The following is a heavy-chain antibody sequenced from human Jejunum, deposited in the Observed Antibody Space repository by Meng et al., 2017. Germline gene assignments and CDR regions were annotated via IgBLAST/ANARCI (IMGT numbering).Heavy chain of an antibody. J-gene: IGHJ4*01. CDR2: ISGSGSNT. CDR3: ARARYYFDSSGYYDY. CDR1: GFTFSTYA. V-gene: IGHV3-23*01. D-gene: IGHD3-22*01. Sequence: GGSLRLSCAASGFTFSTYAMSWVRQAPGKGLECVSFISGSGSNTYYADSVKGRFTISRDNSKSTLYLQMNSLGAEDTALYYCARARYYFDSSGYYDYWGHGILVTVSS.